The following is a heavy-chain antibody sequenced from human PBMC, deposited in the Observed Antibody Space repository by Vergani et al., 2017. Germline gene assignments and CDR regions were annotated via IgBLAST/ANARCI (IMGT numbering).Heavy chain of an antibody. CDR3: VKDHPVLDE. J-gene: IGHJ4*02. CDR2: IQKDGIEK. CDR1: GFPFSTYG. Sequence: VQLVESGGGVVQPGESLRLSCAASGFPFSTYGVHWVRQAPGKGLEGVAVIQKDGIEKFYADSVRGRFAISRDISKNTLYLGMNSLSAEDTAVYHCVKDHPVLDEWGRGTLVSVS. V-gene: IGHV3-30*02.